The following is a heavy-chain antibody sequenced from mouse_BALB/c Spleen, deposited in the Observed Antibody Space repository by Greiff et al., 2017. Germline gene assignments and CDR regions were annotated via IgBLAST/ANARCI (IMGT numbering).Heavy chain of an antibody. CDR1: GYSITSDYA. Sequence: EVQGVESGPGLVKPSQSLSLTCTVTGYSITSDYAWTWIRQFPGNKLEWMGYISYSGSTSYNPSLKSRISITRDTSKNQFFLQLNSVTTEDTATYYCARDGYSGGYFDYWGQGTTLTVSS. CDR2: ISYSGST. D-gene: IGHD2-3*01. V-gene: IGHV3-2*02. J-gene: IGHJ2*01. CDR3: ARDGYSGGYFDY.